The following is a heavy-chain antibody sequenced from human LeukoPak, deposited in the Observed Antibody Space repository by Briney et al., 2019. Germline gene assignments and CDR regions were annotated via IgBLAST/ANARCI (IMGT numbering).Heavy chain of an antibody. Sequence: GGSLRLSCTASGLTFDDYVMHWVRQAPGKGLQWVSLISGDGSGTYYADSVKGRFTISRDNSKNSLFLHMSGLRAEDTALYYCATQNPPGSGYYDSSNWFDPLGQGTLVTVAS. CDR2: ISGDGSGT. V-gene: IGHV3-43*02. CDR3: ATQNPPGSGYYDSSNWFDP. CDR1: GLTFDDYV. D-gene: IGHD5-12*01. J-gene: IGHJ5*02.